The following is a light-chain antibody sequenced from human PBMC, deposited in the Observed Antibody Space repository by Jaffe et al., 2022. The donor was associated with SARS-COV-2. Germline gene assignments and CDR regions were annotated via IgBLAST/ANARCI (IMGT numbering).Light chain of an antibody. V-gene: IGKV3-11*01. CDR2: DAS. CDR1: QGVSNY. Sequence: EIVLTQSPATLSLSPGERATLSCRASQGVSNYLAWYQQKSGQAPRLLIYDASNRATGIPARFSGSGSGTDFTLTISSLEPEDFAVYYCQQRSNWPPVTFGGGTKVEIK. J-gene: IGKJ4*01. CDR3: QQRSNWPPVT.